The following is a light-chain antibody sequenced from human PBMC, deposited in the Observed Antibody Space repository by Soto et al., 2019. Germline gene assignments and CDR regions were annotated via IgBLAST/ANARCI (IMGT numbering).Light chain of an antibody. CDR1: QSFINSY. Sequence: EIVLTQSPVTLSLSPGEIATLSCSASQSFINSYLAWYQQKPGQAPRLLIYGASSRATGIPDRFSGSGSGTDFTLIINRLEPEDSAVYYCQHYGTSPPRTFGQGTKVDIK. J-gene: IGKJ1*01. CDR3: QHYGTSPPRT. V-gene: IGKV3-20*01. CDR2: GAS.